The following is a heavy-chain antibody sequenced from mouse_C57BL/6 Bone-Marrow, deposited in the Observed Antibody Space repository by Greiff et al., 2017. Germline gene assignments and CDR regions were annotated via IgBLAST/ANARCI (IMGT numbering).Heavy chain of an antibody. D-gene: IGHD1-1*01. Sequence: VQLKQSGAELVRPGASVKLSCTASGFNIKDDYMHWVKQRPEQGLEWIGWIDPENGDTEYASKFQGKATITADTSSNTAYLQLSSLTSGDTAVYYCTRYGSWVAYWGQGTLVTVSA. CDR2: IDPENGDT. J-gene: IGHJ3*01. CDR3: TRYGSWVAY. V-gene: IGHV14-4*01. CDR1: GFNIKDDY.